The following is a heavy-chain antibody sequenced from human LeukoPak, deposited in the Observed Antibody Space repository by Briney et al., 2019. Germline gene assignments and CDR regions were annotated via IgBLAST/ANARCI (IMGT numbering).Heavy chain of an antibody. Sequence: PGGSLRLSCAASGFTFSSHAMSWVRQAPGKGLEFVSGLIENGATTYYADSVRGRFTISRDNSRSTVYLQMNSLRAEDTAVYYCARESSRTSLGDYWGQGTLVTVSS. CDR2: LIENGATT. D-gene: IGHD6-13*01. V-gene: IGHV3-23*01. CDR3: ARESSRTSLGDY. J-gene: IGHJ4*02. CDR1: GFTFSSHA.